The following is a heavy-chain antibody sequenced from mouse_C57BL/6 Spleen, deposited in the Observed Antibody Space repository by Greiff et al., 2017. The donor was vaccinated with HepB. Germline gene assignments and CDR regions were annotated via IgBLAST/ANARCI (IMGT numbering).Heavy chain of an antibody. V-gene: IGHV1-55*01. J-gene: IGHJ1*03. CDR3: ARSYDFLWYFDV. Sequence: VQLQQSGAELVKPGASVKMSCKASGYTFTSYWITWVKQRPGQGLEWIGDIYPGSGSTNYNEKFKSKATLTVDTSSSTAYMQLSSLTSEDSAVYYCARSYDFLWYFDVWGTGTTVTVSS. D-gene: IGHD2-4*01. CDR1: GYTFTSYW. CDR2: IYPGSGST.